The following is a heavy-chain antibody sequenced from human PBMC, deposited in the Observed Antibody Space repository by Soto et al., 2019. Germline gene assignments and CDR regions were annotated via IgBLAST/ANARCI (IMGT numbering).Heavy chain of an antibody. CDR1: GFTFSDYS. J-gene: IGHJ6*03. CDR3: ARDGRPNYDFWSGYAMDV. D-gene: IGHD3-3*01. CDR2: ISSSSSYI. V-gene: IGHV3-21*01. Sequence: GVLRLSCAASGFTFSDYSLNWVRQAPGKGLEWVSFISSSSSYIYYADSVKGRFTISRDNAKNSLLLQMNSLRAEDTGVYYCARDGRPNYDFWSGYAMDVWGTGTTVTVSS.